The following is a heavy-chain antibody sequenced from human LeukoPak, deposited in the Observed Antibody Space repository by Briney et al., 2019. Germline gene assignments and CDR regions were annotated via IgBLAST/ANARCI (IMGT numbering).Heavy chain of an antibody. J-gene: IGHJ4*02. V-gene: IGHV1-2*02. CDR3: ARAPDSDSSGYSH. Sequence: GASVKVSCKASGHTFTGYYMHWVRQAPGQGLEWMAWINPYNGGTNYAQRFQGRVTVATDTSISTAYMELSRLRSDDTAVYYCARAPDSDSSGYSHWGQGTLVTVAP. D-gene: IGHD3-22*01. CDR1: GHTFTGYY. CDR2: INPYNGGT.